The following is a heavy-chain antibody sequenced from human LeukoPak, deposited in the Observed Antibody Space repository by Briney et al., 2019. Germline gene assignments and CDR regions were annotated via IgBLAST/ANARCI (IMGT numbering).Heavy chain of an antibody. Sequence: ASVKVSCKASGYTFTSYAMNWVRQAPGQGLEWMGWINTNTGNPTYAQGFTGRFVFSLDTSVNTAYLQISSLKAEDTAVYYCARDFEYSSSSWGPTDYWGQGTLVTVSS. CDR1: GYTFTSYA. CDR3: ARDFEYSSSSWGPTDY. D-gene: IGHD6-6*01. V-gene: IGHV7-4-1*02. J-gene: IGHJ4*02. CDR2: INTNTGNP.